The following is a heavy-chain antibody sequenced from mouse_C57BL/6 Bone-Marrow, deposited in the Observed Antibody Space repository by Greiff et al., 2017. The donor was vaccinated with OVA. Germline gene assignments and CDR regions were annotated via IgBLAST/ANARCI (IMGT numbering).Heavy chain of an antibody. D-gene: IGHD1-1*01. CDR2: IDPENGDT. CDR3: TPFLLLRFYFDY. Sequence: EVKLKESGAELVRPGASVKLSCTASGFNLKDDYMHWVKQRPEQGLEWIGWIDPENGDTEYASKFQGKATITADTSSNTAYLQLSSLTSEDTAVYYCTPFLLLRFYFDYWGQGTTLTVSS. J-gene: IGHJ2*01. V-gene: IGHV14-4*01. CDR1: GFNLKDDY.